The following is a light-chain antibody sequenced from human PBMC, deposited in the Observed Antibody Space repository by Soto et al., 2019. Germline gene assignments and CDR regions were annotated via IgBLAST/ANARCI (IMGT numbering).Light chain of an antibody. V-gene: IGKV4-1*01. CDR1: QTILYSSDNKNY. Sequence: DIVMTQSPDSVAVSLGERATINCKSSQTILYSSDNKNYLAWYQQKPGQSPKLLIYWASTRDSGVPDRFRGSGSGTDFTLTISSLQAEDVAVYFCQQYYGTPWTFGQGTKVEIK. CDR3: QQYYGTPWT. CDR2: WAS. J-gene: IGKJ1*01.